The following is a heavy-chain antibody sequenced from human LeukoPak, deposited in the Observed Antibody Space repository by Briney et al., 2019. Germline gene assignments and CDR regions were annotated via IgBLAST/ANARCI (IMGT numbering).Heavy chain of an antibody. Sequence: PSETLSLTCTVSGGSIGSYYWSWIRQPPGKGLEWIGYIYYSGSTNYNPSLKSRVTISVDTSKNQFSLKLSSVTAADTAVYYCARGMTRPTDYMDVWGKGTTVTVSS. V-gene: IGHV4-59*01. J-gene: IGHJ6*03. CDR2: IYYSGST. D-gene: IGHD1-26*01. CDR3: ARGMTRPTDYMDV. CDR1: GGSIGSYY.